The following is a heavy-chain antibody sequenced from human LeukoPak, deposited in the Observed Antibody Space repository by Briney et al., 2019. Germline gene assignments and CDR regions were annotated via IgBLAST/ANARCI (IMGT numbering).Heavy chain of an antibody. CDR2: IYYSGST. Sequence: PSETLSLTCTVSGGSISSSSYYWGWIRQPPGKGLEWIGSIYYSGSTYYNPSLKSRVTISVDTSKNQFSLKLSSVTTADTAVYYCARATGWGLTVRTTWYFDYWGQGTLVTVSS. CDR1: GGSISSSSYY. V-gene: IGHV4-39*07. D-gene: IGHD4-17*01. J-gene: IGHJ4*02. CDR3: ARATGWGLTVRTTWYFDY.